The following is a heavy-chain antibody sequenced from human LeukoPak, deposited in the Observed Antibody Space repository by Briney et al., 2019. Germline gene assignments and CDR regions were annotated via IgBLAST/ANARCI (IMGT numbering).Heavy chain of an antibody. D-gene: IGHD4-17*01. CDR1: DDSISSYY. Sequence: SETLSLTCTVSDDSISSYYWSWIRQPAGKGLEWIGRIYTSGYTNYNPSLESRVTISVDTSKNQFSLKLSSVTAADTAVYYCARVYGDYEARWFDPWGQGTLVTVSS. CDR2: IYTSGYT. V-gene: IGHV4-4*07. J-gene: IGHJ5*02. CDR3: ARVYGDYEARWFDP.